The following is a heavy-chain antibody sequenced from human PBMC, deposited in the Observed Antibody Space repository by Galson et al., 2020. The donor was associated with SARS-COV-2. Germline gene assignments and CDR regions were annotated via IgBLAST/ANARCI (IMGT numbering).Heavy chain of an antibody. CDR2: IYWDDDK. Sequence: KMSGPTLVKPTQTLTLTCTFSGFSLSTSGAGVDWIRQPPGKALEWLALIYWDDDKRYSPSLKSRLTITKDTSKNQVVLTMTNMDPVDTATYYCAHKVVNRIVDYWGQGTLVTVSS. CDR3: AHKVVNRIVDY. V-gene: IGHV2-5*02. D-gene: IGHD2-15*01. CDR1: GFSLSTSGAG. J-gene: IGHJ4*02.